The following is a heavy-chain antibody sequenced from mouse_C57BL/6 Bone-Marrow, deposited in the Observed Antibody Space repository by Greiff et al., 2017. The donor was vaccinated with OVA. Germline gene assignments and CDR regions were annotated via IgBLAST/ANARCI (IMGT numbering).Heavy chain of an antibody. CDR2: IDPENGDT. V-gene: IGHV14-4*01. J-gene: IGHJ3*01. CDR1: GFNIKDDY. Sequence: EVQGVESGAELVRPGASVKLSCTASGFNIKDDYMHWVKQRPEQGLEWIGWIDPENGDTEYASKFQGKATITADTSSNTAYLQLSSLTSEDTAVYYCTTFWDDAYWGQGTLVTVSA. D-gene: IGHD4-1*01. CDR3: TTFWDDAY.